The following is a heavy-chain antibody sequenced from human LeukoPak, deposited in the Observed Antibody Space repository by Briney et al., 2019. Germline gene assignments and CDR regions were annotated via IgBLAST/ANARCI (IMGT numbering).Heavy chain of an antibody. J-gene: IGHJ5*02. CDR1: GYTLTELS. CDR3: ATFGYYYGSGSYYNDSET. CDR2: FDPEDGET. V-gene: IGHV1-24*01. D-gene: IGHD3-10*01. Sequence: LWASVKVSCKVSGYTLTELSMHWVRQAPGKGLEWMGGFDPEDGETIYAQKFQGRVTMTEDTSTDTAYMELSSLRSEDTAVYYCATFGYYYGSGSYYNDSETWGQGTLVTVSS.